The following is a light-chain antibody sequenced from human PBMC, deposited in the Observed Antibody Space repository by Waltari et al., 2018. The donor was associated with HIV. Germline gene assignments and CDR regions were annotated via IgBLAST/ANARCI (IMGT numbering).Light chain of an antibody. V-gene: IGLV2-23*02. CDR1: SSDVGRYNL. J-gene: IGLJ2*01. Sequence: QSALTQPASVSGSPGQSLTISCPGTSSDVGRYNLVSWYQQNPDKAPKLMIYEVSKRPSGVSNRFSGSKSGNTASLTISGLQAEDEAAYYCCSYAGSSTLIFGGGTKLTVL. CDR2: EVS. CDR3: CSYAGSSTLI.